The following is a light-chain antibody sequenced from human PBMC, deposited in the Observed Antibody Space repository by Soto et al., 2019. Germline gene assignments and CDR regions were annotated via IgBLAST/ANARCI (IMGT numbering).Light chain of an antibody. V-gene: IGLV4-69*01. Sequence: QLVLTQSPSASASLGASVKLTCTLSSGHSSYGIAWHQQQPEKGPRYLMKLNSDGSHSKGDGIPDRFSGSSSGAERYLTIPSLQSEDEADYYCQTWGTGIPVFGGGTQLTVL. CDR1: SGHSSYG. CDR3: QTWGTGIPV. CDR2: LNSDGSH. J-gene: IGLJ7*01.